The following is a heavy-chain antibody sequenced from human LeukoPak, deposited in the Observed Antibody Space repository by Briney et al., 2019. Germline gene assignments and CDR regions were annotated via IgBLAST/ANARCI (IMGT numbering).Heavy chain of an antibody. CDR3: ARGKSTIFGGFDY. J-gene: IGHJ4*02. Sequence: GGSLRLSCAASGFTVFNYWMSWVRQAPGKGLEWVANINLDGSQKYYVDSLKGRFTISRDNAKNSLYLQMNSLRAEDTAVYYCARGKSTIFGGFDYWGQGTLVTVSS. D-gene: IGHD3-3*01. V-gene: IGHV3-7*01. CDR1: GFTVFNYW. CDR2: INLDGSQK.